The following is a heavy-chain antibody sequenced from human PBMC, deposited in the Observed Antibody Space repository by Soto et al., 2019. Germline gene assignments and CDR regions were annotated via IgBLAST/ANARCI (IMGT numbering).Heavy chain of an antibody. J-gene: IGHJ4*02. D-gene: IGHD2-21*01. Sequence: SETLSLTCAVYGGSFSGYYWHWIRQPPGRGLEWIGEINHSGSTNYNPSLKSRVTISVDTSKNQFSLKLTSVTAADTAVYYCARDSPPPDYWGQGTLVTVS. CDR3: ARDSPPPDY. CDR1: GGSFSGYY. V-gene: IGHV4-34*01. CDR2: INHSGST.